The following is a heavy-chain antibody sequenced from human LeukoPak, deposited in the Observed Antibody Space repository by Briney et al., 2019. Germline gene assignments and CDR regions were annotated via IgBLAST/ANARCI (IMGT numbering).Heavy chain of an antibody. V-gene: IGHV4-39*07. D-gene: IGHD2-21*02. J-gene: IGHJ6*03. Sequence: SETLSLTCTVSGGSISSSSYYWGWIRQPPGKGLEWIGSIYYSGSTYYNPSLKSRVTISVDTSKNQFSLKLSSVTAADTAVYYCARLGPGVVVTALNTHYMDVWGKGTTVTVSS. CDR2: IYYSGST. CDR3: ARLGPGVVVTALNTHYMDV. CDR1: GGSISSSSYY.